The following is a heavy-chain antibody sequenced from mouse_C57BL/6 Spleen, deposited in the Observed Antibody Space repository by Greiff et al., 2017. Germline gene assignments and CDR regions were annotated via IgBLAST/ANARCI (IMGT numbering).Heavy chain of an antibody. CDR3: AREGGLRPLDY. D-gene: IGHD3-2*02. V-gene: IGHV1-55*01. CDR2: CYPGSGST. J-gene: IGHJ2*01. Sequence: QVQLQQPGAELVKPGASVKMSCKASGYPFTSYWITWVKQRPGQDLEWIGECYPGSGSTNYNEKFKSKATLTVDTSSSTAYMQHSSQTSEDSAVYYCAREGGLRPLDYWGQGTTLTVSS. CDR1: GYPFTSYW.